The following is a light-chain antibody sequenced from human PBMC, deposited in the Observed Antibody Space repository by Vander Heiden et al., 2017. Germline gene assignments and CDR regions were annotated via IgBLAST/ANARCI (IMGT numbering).Light chain of an antibody. CDR1: SSHIGSHY. V-gene: IGLV1-47*01. CDR3: EAWDDSRSGFYV. Sequence: QSVLTQPPSASGTPGQRVTISCSGSSSHIGSHYVYLYQQLPGTAPKLLIYRNNQRPAGGPDGCSGSKSGASAAMAISGLRSEEEADDYCEAWDDSRSGFYVFGTGTKVTVL. J-gene: IGLJ1*01. CDR2: RNN.